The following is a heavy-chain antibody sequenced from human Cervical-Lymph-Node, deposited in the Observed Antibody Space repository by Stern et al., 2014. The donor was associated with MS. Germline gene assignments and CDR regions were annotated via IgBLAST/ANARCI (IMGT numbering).Heavy chain of an antibody. D-gene: IGHD5-18*01. CDR3: ARGAYTYGFDGFSGAFDL. J-gene: IGHJ3*01. V-gene: IGHV3-30*04. CDR1: GFTFTSYA. Sequence: QMQLVQSGGGVVQPGKSLRLSCGTSGFTFTSYAMHWVRQAPGKGLDWVAGVSYDGLNEYYADSVKGRFTIYRDNSKKTVSLQMNSMRPEDTALYYCARGAYTYGFDGFSGAFDLWGQGTMVTVSS. CDR2: VSYDGLNE.